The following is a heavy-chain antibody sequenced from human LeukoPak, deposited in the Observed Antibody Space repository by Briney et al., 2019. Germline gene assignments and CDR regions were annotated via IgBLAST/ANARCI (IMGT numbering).Heavy chain of an antibody. CDR1: GFTISSYA. CDR2: ISSSSSPI. D-gene: IGHD4-23*01. V-gene: IGHV3-48*02. J-gene: IGHJ3*01. CDR3: AGVRAGGNRAFDV. Sequence: GGSLRLSCAASGFTISSYAMNWVRQAPGKGLEWVSSISSSSSPINYADSVKGRFTISRDNAKNSLYLQMNSLRDEDTAVYYCAGVRAGGNRAFDVWGQGTVVAVSS.